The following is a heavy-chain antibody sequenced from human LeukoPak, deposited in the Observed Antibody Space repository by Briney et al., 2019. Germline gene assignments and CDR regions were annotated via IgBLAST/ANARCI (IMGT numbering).Heavy chain of an antibody. D-gene: IGHD2-2*03. J-gene: IGHJ4*02. CDR1: GGSFSGYY. Sequence: SETLSLTCAVYGGSFSGYYWTWLRQPPGNVLEWIGEINHNGSTNYNPSLKSRVTISVDTSKNQFSLKLSTVTAADTAVYYCARQGDGYCSSTNCLFSFDYWGQGTLVTVSS. CDR3: ARQGDGYCSSTNCLFSFDY. CDR2: INHNGST. V-gene: IGHV4-34*01.